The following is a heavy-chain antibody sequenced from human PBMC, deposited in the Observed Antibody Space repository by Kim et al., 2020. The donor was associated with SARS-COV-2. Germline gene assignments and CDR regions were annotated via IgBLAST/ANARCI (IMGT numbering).Heavy chain of an antibody. J-gene: IGHJ4*02. D-gene: IGHD7-27*01. Sequence: YTSSLKGRFSTARDNSKNTVYLQVNSRRGEDTALYFCVKRRGSDWGHFDSWGQGALVTVSS. CDR3: VKRRGSDWGHFDS. V-gene: IGHV3-23*01.